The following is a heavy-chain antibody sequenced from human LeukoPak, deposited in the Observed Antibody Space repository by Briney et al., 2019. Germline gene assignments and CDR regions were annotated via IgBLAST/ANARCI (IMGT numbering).Heavy chain of an antibody. D-gene: IGHD3-9*01. J-gene: IGHJ4*02. CDR2: IRNKAYGGTA. Sequence: QSGGSLRLSCTASGFTFSDYAMSWFRQAPGKGLEWVGFIRNKAYGGTAEYAASVKDKFTISRDDSKTIAYLQMNSLKTEDTAVYYCTREKRYFDWFQADYWGQGTLVTVSS. CDR1: GFTFSDYA. V-gene: IGHV3-49*03. CDR3: TREKRYFDWFQADY.